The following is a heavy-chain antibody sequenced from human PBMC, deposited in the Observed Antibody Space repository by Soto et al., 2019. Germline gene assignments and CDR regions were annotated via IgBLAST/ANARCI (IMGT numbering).Heavy chain of an antibody. J-gene: IGHJ6*02. Sequence: EVQLVESGGGLVQPGRSLRLSCAASGFTFDDYAMHWVRQAPGKGLEWVSGISWNSGSIGYADSVKGRFTISRDNAKNSLYLQMNSLRAEDTALYYCAKDRECEASEAMDVWGQGTTVTVSS. D-gene: IGHD3-3*01. V-gene: IGHV3-9*01. CDR1: GFTFDDYA. CDR2: ISWNSGSI. CDR3: AKDRECEASEAMDV.